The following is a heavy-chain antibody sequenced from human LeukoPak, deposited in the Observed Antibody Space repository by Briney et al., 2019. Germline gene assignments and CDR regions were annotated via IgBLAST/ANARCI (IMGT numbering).Heavy chain of an antibody. D-gene: IGHD2/OR15-2a*01. CDR1: GFTVSSNY. CDR2: IYSGGST. CDR3: AKGPLSHFDY. J-gene: IGHJ4*02. V-gene: IGHV3-53*01. Sequence: GGSLRLSCAASGFTVSSNYMSWVRQAPGKGLEWVSIIYSGGSTFYADSVKGRFTISRDNSKNTLYLQMNSLRAEDTAVYYCAKGPLSHFDYWGQGTLVTVSS.